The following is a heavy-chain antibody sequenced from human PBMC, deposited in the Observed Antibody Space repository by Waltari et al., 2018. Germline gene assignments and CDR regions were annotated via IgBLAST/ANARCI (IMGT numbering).Heavy chain of an antibody. CDR2: ISYTGAT. CDR1: GGSITNNRHY. CDR3: ATYIGASIGTAAFDV. Sequence: QLHLQESGPGLVKPSETLSLTCSVSGGSITNNRHYWGWIRQTPGKGLEWIATISYTGATYNNPSLKSRVTISGDTSKNRFSLKLTSVTAADTAVYYCATYIGASIGTAAFDVWGRGALVTVSS. V-gene: IGHV4-39*01. D-gene: IGHD3-16*01. J-gene: IGHJ3*01.